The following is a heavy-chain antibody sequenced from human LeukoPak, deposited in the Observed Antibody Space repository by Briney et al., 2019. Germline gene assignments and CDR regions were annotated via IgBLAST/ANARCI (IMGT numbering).Heavy chain of an antibody. CDR2: INPNSGGT. D-gene: IGHD3-16*02. CDR3: ARVMITSGGVIVPFDY. Sequence: ASVKVSCKASGYTFTGYYMHWVRQAPGRGLEWMGRINPNSGGTNYAQKFQGRVTMTRDTSISTAYMELSRLRFDDTAVYYCARVMITSGGVIVPFDYWGQGTLVTVSS. CDR1: GYTFTGYY. J-gene: IGHJ4*02. V-gene: IGHV1-2*06.